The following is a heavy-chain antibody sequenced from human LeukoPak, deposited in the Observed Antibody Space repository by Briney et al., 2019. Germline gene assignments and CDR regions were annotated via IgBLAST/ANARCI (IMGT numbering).Heavy chain of an antibody. CDR2: ISGSGGST. Sequence: PGGSLRLSCAASGFTFSSYAMSWVRQAPGKGLEWVSAISGSGGSTYYADSVKGRFTISRDNSKNTLYLQMNSLRAEDRAVYYCAKSVGWFGEGVYGMDVWGQGTTVTVSS. V-gene: IGHV3-23*01. J-gene: IGHJ6*02. D-gene: IGHD3-10*01. CDR1: GFTFSSYA. CDR3: AKSVGWFGEGVYGMDV.